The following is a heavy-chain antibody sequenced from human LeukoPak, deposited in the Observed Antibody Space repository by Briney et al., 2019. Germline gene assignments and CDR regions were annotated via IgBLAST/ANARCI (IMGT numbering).Heavy chain of an antibody. Sequence: GASVKVSCKASGYTFTGYYMHWVRQAPGQGLEWMGWINPNSGGTNYAQKFQGRVTMTRDTSISTAYMELSRLRSDDTAVYYCAREGYSSSWYTPYYYYYMDVWGKGTTVTVSS. V-gene: IGHV1-2*02. CDR2: INPNSGGT. CDR3: AREGYSSSWYTPYYYYYMDV. D-gene: IGHD6-13*01. J-gene: IGHJ6*03. CDR1: GYTFTGYY.